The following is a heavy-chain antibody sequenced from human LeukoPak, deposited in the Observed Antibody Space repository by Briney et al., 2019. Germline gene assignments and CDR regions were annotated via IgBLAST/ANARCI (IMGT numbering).Heavy chain of an antibody. V-gene: IGHV1-18*04. J-gene: IGHJ6*02. CDR1: GYAFDNHG. D-gene: IGHD3-10*01. CDR2: IRVYKTNA. CDR3: ARDEGKWFGESYYYYYGMDV. Sequence: ASGEVSCQACGYAFDNHGSSGVGQVPGQGGEGMGGIRVYKTNATYAEKFQDRVTMTTDTSTSTAYMELRRLTSDDTAVYYCARDEGKWFGESYYYYYGMDVWGQGTTVSVSS.